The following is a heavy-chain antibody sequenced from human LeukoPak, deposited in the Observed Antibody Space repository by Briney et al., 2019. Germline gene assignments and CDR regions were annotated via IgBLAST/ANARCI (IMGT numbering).Heavy chain of an antibody. CDR1: GGSVSSGSYY. Sequence: KPSETLSLTCTVSGGSVSSGSYYWSWIRQPPGKGLEWIGYIYYSGSTNYNPSLKSRVTISVDTSKNQFSLKLSSATAADTAVYYCARRSGWYGKIDYWGQGTLVTVSS. D-gene: IGHD6-19*01. J-gene: IGHJ4*02. V-gene: IGHV4-61*01. CDR3: ARRSGWYGKIDY. CDR2: IYYSGST.